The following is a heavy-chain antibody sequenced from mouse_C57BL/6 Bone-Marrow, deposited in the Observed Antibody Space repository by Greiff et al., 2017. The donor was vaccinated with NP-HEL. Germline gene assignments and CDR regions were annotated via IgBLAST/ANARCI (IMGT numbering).Heavy chain of an antibody. CDR1: GFNIKDYY. CDR2: IDPEDGET. Sequence: VQLQQSGAELVKPGASVKLSCTASGFNIKDYYMHWVKQRTEQGLEWIGRIDPEDGETKYAPKFPGKATITADTSSNTAYLQLSSLTSEDTAVYYCASAGEFAYWGKGTLVTVSA. J-gene: IGHJ3*01. V-gene: IGHV14-2*01. CDR3: ASAGEFAY.